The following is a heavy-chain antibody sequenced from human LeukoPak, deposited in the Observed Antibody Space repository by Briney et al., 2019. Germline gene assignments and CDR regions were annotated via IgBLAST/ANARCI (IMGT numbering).Heavy chain of an antibody. D-gene: IGHD1-26*01. CDR1: GFIFTNYW. CDR3: ARDGYRGSYSRFD. Sequence: GGSLRLSCVSSGFIFTNYWMHWVRQVPGKGPVWVGRIDKEGSAAFYAESVKGRFTISRDNVKSTVYLQMNSLTAEDTAVYHCARDGYRGSYSRFDWGQGTLVTVSS. CDR2: IDKEGSAA. J-gene: IGHJ4*02. V-gene: IGHV3-74*01.